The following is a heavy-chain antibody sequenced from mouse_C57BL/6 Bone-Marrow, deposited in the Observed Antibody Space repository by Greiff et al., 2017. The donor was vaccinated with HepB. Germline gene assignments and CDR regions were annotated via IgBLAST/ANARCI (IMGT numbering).Heavy chain of an antibody. CDR2: IRLKSDNYAT. CDR1: GFTFSNYW. Sequence: EVMLVESGGGLVQPGGSMKLSCVASGFTFSNYWMNWVRQSPEKGLEWVAQIRLKSDNYATHYAESVKGRFTISRDDSKSSVYLQMNNLRAEDTGIYYCTGGYYYGSSYWWYFDVWGTGTTVTVSS. J-gene: IGHJ1*03. V-gene: IGHV6-3*01. D-gene: IGHD1-1*01. CDR3: TGGYYYGSSYWWYFDV.